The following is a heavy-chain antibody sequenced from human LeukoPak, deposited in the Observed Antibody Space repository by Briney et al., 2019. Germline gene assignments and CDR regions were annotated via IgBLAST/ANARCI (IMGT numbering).Heavy chain of an antibody. Sequence: PSETLSLTCTVSGGSISSSSYYWGWIRQPPGKGLEWIGSIYYSGSTYYNPSLKSRVTISVDTSKNQFSLKLSSVTAADTAVYYCASQTHFDWELPPFDYWGQEPWSPSPQ. CDR3: ASQTHFDWELPPFDY. V-gene: IGHV4-39*01. CDR2: IYYSGST. D-gene: IGHD1-26*01. CDR1: GGSISSSSYY. J-gene: IGHJ4*01.